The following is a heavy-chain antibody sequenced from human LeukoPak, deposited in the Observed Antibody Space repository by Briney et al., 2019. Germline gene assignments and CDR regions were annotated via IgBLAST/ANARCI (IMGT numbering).Heavy chain of an antibody. D-gene: IGHD2-2*01. V-gene: IGHV1-2*02. CDR1: GYTFTGYY. J-gene: IGHJ6*02. CDR2: INPNSGGT. CDR3: ASVVAPIYYYYYGMDV. Sequence: ASVKVSCKASGYTFTGYYMHWVRQAPGQGLEWMGWINPNSGGTNYAQKFQGRVTMTRDTSISTAYMELSRLRSDDTAVYYFASVVAPIYYYYYGMDVWGQGTTVTVSS.